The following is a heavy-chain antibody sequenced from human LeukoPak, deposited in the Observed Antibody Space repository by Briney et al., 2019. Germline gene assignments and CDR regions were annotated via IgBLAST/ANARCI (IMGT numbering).Heavy chain of an antibody. D-gene: IGHD2/OR15-2a*01. J-gene: IGHJ6*04. CDR3: AKDFGYYGSKDV. Sequence: GGSLRLSCAASGFIFSSYGMHWVRQAPGKGLEWVAFIRYDGSNKYYGDSVKGRFTISRDNSKNTVYLQMNSLRAEDTAIYYCAKDFGYYGSKDVWGKGTTVTVSS. CDR1: GFIFSSYG. CDR2: IRYDGSNK. V-gene: IGHV3-30*02.